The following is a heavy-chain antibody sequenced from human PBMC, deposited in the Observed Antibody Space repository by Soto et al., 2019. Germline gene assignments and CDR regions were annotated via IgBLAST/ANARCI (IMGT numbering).Heavy chain of an antibody. CDR2: IYRSGSA. J-gene: IGHJ6*02. Sequence: QLQLQESGSGLVKPSQKLSLTCTVSGGSINSGGYSWSWIRQPPGKGLEWIGYIYRSGSAYYSPSLQNRVTISVDTSKNHFSLNLTSVTAADTDVYYCAVSGRGGLDVWGQGTTVTVSS. D-gene: IGHD3-10*01. CDR3: AVSGRGGLDV. CDR1: GGSINSGGYS. V-gene: IGHV4-30-2*01.